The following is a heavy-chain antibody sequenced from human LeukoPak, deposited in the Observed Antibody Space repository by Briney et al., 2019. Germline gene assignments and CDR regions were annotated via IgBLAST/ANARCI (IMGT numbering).Heavy chain of an antibody. J-gene: IGHJ4*02. CDR1: GFTVSNNY. CDR3: ARDRVNWNDVGGLFDY. CDR2: IYSGGNT. Sequence: GGSLRLSCAASGFTVSNNYMSWVRQAPGKGLEWVSVIYSGGNTYYADSVKGRFTISRDNSKNTLYPQMNSLSAEDTAAYYCARDRVNWNDVGGLFDYWGQGTLVTVSS. D-gene: IGHD1-1*01. V-gene: IGHV3-53*01.